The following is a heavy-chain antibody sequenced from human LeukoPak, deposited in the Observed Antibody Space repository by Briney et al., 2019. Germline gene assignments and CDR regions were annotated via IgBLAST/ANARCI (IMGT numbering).Heavy chain of an antibody. CDR2: IIPIFGTP. CDR3: ASPIIAAAGHGAFNI. Sequence: SVKVSCKASGGTFSSYAVNWVRQDPGQGLEWMGGIIPIFGTPDYAQKFQGRVTIIRDESTSTAHMELSSLRSEDTAVYYCASPIIAAAGHGAFNIWGQGTMVTVSS. CDR1: GGTFSSYA. J-gene: IGHJ3*02. V-gene: IGHV1-69*05. D-gene: IGHD6-13*01.